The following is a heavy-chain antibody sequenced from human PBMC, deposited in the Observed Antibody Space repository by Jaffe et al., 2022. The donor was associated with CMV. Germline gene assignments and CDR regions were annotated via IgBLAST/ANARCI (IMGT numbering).Heavy chain of an antibody. V-gene: IGHV3-33*08. CDR2: IWYDGSNK. Sequence: QVQLVESGGGVVQPGRSLRLSCAASGFTFSSYGMHWVRQAPGKGLEWVAVIWYDGSNKYYADSVKGRFTISRDNSKNTLYLQMNSLRAEDTAVYYCARDGSRSDVDSSGYYYVGPYYYYMDVWGKGTTVTVSS. J-gene: IGHJ6*03. D-gene: IGHD3-22*01. CDR1: GFTFSSYG. CDR3: ARDGSRSDVDSSGYYYVGPYYYYMDV.